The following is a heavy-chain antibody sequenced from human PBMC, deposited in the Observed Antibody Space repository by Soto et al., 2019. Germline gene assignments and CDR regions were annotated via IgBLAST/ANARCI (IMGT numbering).Heavy chain of an antibody. D-gene: IGHD3-3*01. J-gene: IGHJ4*02. V-gene: IGHV3-23*01. CDR2: ISGSGGST. Sequence: EVQLLESGGGLVQPGGSLRLSCAASGFTFSSYAMSWVRQAPGKGLEWVSAISGSGGSTYYADSVKGRFTISRDNSKKRRDLKTNSLRAEEAGVDYCDKDLRGVAGGASDYGGEGTLVTVSS. CDR3: DKDLRGVAGGASDY. CDR1: GFTFSSYA.